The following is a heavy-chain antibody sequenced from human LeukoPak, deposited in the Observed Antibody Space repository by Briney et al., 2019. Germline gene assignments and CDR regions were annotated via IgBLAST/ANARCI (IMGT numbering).Heavy chain of an antibody. CDR2: IVPIFGTA. Sequence: SVKVSCKASGGTFSSYAIRWVRQAPGQGLEGMGGIVPIFGTANYAQKCQGRVTITADESTSTAYMELSSLRSEDTAVYYCASQSSSSGGFRLGYWGQGTLVTVSS. V-gene: IGHV1-69*13. CDR1: GGTFSSYA. CDR3: ASQSSSSGGFRLGY. D-gene: IGHD6-13*01. J-gene: IGHJ4*02.